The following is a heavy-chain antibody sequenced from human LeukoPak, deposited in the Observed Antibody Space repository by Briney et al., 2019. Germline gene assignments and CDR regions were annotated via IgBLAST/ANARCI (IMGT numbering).Heavy chain of an antibody. Sequence: PGGSLRLSCAASGFPVSSNYMGWVRQAPGKGLEWVSVIYSGGSTDYADSVKGRFTISRDNSKNTLYLQMHSLRAEDTAVYYCARDNPAAGTLFWGQGTLVTVSS. CDR3: ARDNPAAGTLF. J-gene: IGHJ4*02. D-gene: IGHD6-13*01. CDR2: IYSGGST. V-gene: IGHV3-66*01. CDR1: GFPVSSNY.